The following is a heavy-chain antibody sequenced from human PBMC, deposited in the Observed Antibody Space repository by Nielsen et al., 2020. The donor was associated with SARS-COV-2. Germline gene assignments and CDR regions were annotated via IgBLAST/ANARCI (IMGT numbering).Heavy chain of an antibody. V-gene: IGHV3-23*01. CDR1: GFTFDDYA. D-gene: IGHD3-10*02. CDR2: ISGSGGST. Sequence: GGSLRLSCAASGFTFDDYAMHWVRQAPGKGLEWVSAISGSGGSTYYADSVKGRFTISRDNSKNTLYLQMNSLRAEDTAVYYCAKDSDVRFDIWGQGTMVTVSS. CDR3: AKDSDVRFDI. J-gene: IGHJ3*02.